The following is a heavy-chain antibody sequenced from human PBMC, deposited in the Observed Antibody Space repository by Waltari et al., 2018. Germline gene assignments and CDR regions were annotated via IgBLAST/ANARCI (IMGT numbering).Heavy chain of an antibody. CDR1: GYIFSNYA. Sequence: QAQLVQSGAEVKKPGAPVRVSCKASGYIFSNYAIHWVRQAPGQGLEWMGGINAGNGYTQDSQKFHGRVTSTRDTSASTAYMEMGSLRSEDTAVFYCARSRADLIDVDYGMDVWGQGTTVTVSS. D-gene: IGHD3-10*02. V-gene: IGHV1-3*01. J-gene: IGHJ6*02. CDR2: INAGNGYT. CDR3: ARSRADLIDVDYGMDV.